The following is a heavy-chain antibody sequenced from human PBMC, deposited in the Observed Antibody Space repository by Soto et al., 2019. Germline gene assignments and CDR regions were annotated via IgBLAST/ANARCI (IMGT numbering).Heavy chain of an antibody. CDR2: IYDGGST. D-gene: IGHD2-2*01. J-gene: IGHJ4*02. Sequence: QVQLQESGPGLVKPSQTLSLTCTVSGGSISSGGYSWSWIRQPPGKGLEWIGYIYDGGSTYYNPSLKSRLNIHLDPPRNQFSLNLISVTAAGTAVYYCVRDKRDCSRTSCYLVVGDWGQGTLVTVSS. CDR3: VRDKRDCSRTSCYLVVGD. CDR1: GGSISSGGYS. V-gene: IGHV4-31*03.